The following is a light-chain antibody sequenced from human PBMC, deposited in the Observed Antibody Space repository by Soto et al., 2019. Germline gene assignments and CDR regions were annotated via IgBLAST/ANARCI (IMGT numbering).Light chain of an antibody. CDR2: GDN. CDR1: TSNIGAPYD. V-gene: IGLV1-40*01. CDR3: QSYDSSLSVSYV. Sequence: QAVVTQPPSVSGAPGQRVSISCTGSTSNIGAPYDVHWYQHLPGTAPKLLIYGDNNRPSGVPDRFSGSKSGTSASLAITGLQAEDEADYYCQSYDSSLSVSYVFGTGTKLTVL. J-gene: IGLJ1*01.